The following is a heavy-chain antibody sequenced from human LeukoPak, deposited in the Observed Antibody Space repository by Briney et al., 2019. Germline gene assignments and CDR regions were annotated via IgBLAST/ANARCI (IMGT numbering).Heavy chain of an antibody. D-gene: IGHD3-10*01. V-gene: IGHV3-53*01. J-gene: IGHJ4*02. CDR2: IYSGGST. Sequence: GGSLRLSCAASGFTVSSNYMSWVRQAPGKGLEWVSVIYSGGSTYYAGSVKGRFTISRDNAKNSLYLQMNSLRAEDTAVYYCARAYGSGSYFLDYWGQGTLVTVSS. CDR1: GFTVSSNY. CDR3: ARAYGSGSYFLDY.